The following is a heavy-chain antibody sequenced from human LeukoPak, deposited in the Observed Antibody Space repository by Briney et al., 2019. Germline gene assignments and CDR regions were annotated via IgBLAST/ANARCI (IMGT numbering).Heavy chain of an antibody. D-gene: IGHD3-22*01. J-gene: IGHJ4*02. CDR3: ARAMMVVANLWGVYDY. CDR2: LSGSGGTT. V-gene: IGHV3-23*01. CDR1: GFTSSSYA. Sequence: PGGSLRLSCAASGFTSSSYAMSWVRQAPGKGLEWVSGLSGSGGTTYYADSVKGRFTISRDNSKNTLYLQMDSLRAEDTAVYFCARAMMVVANLWGVYDYWGQGTLVTVSS.